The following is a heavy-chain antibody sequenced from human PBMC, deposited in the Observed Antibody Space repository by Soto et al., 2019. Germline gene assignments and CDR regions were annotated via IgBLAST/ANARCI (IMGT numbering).Heavy chain of an antibody. J-gene: IGHJ4*02. Sequence: HPGGSLRLSCAASGVTFSSYGMHWVRQAPGKGLEWVAVIWYDGSNKYYADSVKGRFTISRDDSKNTLYLQMNSLRAEDTAVYYCARDFPVDIVATFDYRMPYWGQGTLVTVSS. D-gene: IGHD5-12*01. CDR2: IWYDGSNK. CDR3: ARDFPVDIVATFDYRMPY. CDR1: GVTFSSYG. V-gene: IGHV3-33*01.